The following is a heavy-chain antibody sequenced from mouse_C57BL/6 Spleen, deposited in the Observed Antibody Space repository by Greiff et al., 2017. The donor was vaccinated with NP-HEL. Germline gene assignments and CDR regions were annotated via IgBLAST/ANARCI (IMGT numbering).Heavy chain of an antibody. CDR2: INPGSGGT. CDR1: GYAFTNYL. J-gene: IGHJ2*01. V-gene: IGHV1-54*01. D-gene: IGHD3-2*02. Sequence: QVQLQQSGAELVRPGTSVKVSCKASGYAFTNYLIEWVKQRPGQGLEWIGVINPGSGGTNYNEKFKGKATLTVDKSSSTAYMQLSSLTSEDSAVYFCARGGSPGLFDYWGQGTTLTVSS. CDR3: ARGGSPGLFDY.